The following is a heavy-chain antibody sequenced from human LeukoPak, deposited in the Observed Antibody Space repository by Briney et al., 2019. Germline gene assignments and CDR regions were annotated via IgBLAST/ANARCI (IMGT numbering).Heavy chain of an antibody. CDR3: ARDGHSVIDY. Sequence: GGSLRLSCAASGFTFSSCSMNWVRQAPGKGLEWVSSISGSSTYIYYADSVKGRITISRDNATNSLYLQMNSLRAEDTAVYYCARDGHSVIDYWGQGTLVTVSS. D-gene: IGHD5-18*01. CDR1: GFTFSSCS. CDR2: ISGSSTYI. J-gene: IGHJ4*02. V-gene: IGHV3-21*01.